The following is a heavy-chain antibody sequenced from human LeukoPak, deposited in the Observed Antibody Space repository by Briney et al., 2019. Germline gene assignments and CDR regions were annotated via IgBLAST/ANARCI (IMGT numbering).Heavy chain of an antibody. CDR2: ISSSSSYI. CDR1: GFTFSSYS. J-gene: IGHJ4*02. D-gene: IGHD2-21*02. Sequence: GGSLRLSCAASGFTFSSYSMNWVRQAPGKGLEWVSSISSSSSYIYYADSVKGRFTISRGNAKNSLYLQMNSLRAEDTAAYYCARVERGDCSSPIDYWGQGTLVTVSS. CDR3: ARVERGDCSSPIDY. V-gene: IGHV3-21*01.